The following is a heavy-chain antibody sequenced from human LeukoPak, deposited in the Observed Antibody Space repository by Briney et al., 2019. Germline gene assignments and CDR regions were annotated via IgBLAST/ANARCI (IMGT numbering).Heavy chain of an antibody. J-gene: IGHJ4*02. V-gene: IGHV3-30*18. CDR3: AKDLRPNSSSLY. CDR2: ISYDGSNK. D-gene: IGHD6-19*01. Sequence: PGGSLRLSCAASGFTFSSYGMHWVRQAPGKGLEWVAVISYDGSNKYYADSVKGRFTISRDNSKNTLYLQMNSLRAEDTAAYYCAKDLRPNSSSLYWGQGTLVTVSS. CDR1: GFTFSSYG.